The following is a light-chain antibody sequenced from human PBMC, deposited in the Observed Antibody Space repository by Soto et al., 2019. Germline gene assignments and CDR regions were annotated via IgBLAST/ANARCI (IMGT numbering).Light chain of an antibody. V-gene: IGKV1-39*01. CDR3: QQYNSYLYT. CDR1: QRISTY. J-gene: IGKJ2*01. Sequence: DIQMTQSPSTLSAGVGDRVTITCRASQRISTYLNWYQQKPGKAPTLLIYAASSLQSGVPSRFSGGGSGTDFTLTISSLQPDDFATYYCQQYNSYLYTFGQGTKLEIK. CDR2: AAS.